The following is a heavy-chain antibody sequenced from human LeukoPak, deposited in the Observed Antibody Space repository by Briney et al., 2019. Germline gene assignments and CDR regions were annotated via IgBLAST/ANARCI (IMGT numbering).Heavy chain of an antibody. V-gene: IGHV3-53*01. CDR3: ASPRMAYCSSTSCLDAFDI. Sequence: GGSLRLSCAASGFTFSSYAMHWVRQAPGKGLEWVSVIYSGGSTYYADSVKGRFTISRDNSKNTLYLQMNSLRAEDTAVYYCASPRMAYCSSTSCLDAFDIRGQGTMVTVSS. D-gene: IGHD2-2*01. CDR2: IYSGGST. CDR1: GFTFSSYA. J-gene: IGHJ3*02.